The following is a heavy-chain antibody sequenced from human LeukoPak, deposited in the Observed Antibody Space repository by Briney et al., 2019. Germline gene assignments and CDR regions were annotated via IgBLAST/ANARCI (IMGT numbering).Heavy chain of an antibody. CDR2: ISGSGGST. D-gene: IGHD3-3*01. CDR1: GFTFSSYA. J-gene: IGHJ4*02. CDR3: AKTIKTAYYDFWSGGDY. Sequence: PGGSLRLSCAASGFTFSSYAMSWVRQAPGKGLGWVSAISGSGGSTYYADSVKGRFTISRDNSKNTLYLQMNSLRAEDTAVYYCAKTIKTAYYDFWSGGDYWGQGTLVTVSS. V-gene: IGHV3-23*01.